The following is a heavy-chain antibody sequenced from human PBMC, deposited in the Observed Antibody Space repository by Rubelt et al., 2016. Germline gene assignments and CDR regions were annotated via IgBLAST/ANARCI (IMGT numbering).Heavy chain of an antibody. J-gene: IGHJ5*01. CDR2: ISYSGST. V-gene: IGHV4-39*01. D-gene: IGHD1-1*01. CDR3: ARARSTGVGGRGFFDS. CDR1: GGSISSSSYY. Sequence: QLQLQESGPGLVKPSETLSLTCTVSGGSISSSSYYWGWIRQPPGKGLEWIGSISYSGSTYYNPSLKSRVTLFVDTSKNQFPLSRYSVTAADTAVYYCARARSTGVGGRGFFDSWGQGTLVTVSS.